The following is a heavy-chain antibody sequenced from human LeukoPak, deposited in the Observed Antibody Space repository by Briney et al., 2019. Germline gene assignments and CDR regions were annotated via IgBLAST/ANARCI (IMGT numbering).Heavy chain of an antibody. D-gene: IGHD3-22*01. CDR1: GFTFSSYA. CDR3: ARDRLYDSSGYGFDY. CDR2: ISAYNGNT. J-gene: IGHJ4*02. Sequence: GGSLRLSCAASGFTFSSYAMSWVRQAPGKGLEWMGWISAYNGNTNYAQKLQGRVTMTTDTSTSTAYMELRSLRSDDTAVYYCARDRLYDSSGYGFDYWGQGTLVTVSS. V-gene: IGHV1-18*01.